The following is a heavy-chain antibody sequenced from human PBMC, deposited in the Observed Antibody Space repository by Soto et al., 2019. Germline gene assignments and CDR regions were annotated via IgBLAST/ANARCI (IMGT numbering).Heavy chain of an antibody. Sequence: ASVKVSCKVSGYTLTELSMHWVRQAPGKGLEWMGGFDPEDGETIYAQKFQGRVTMTEDTSTDTAYMELSSLRSEDTAVYYCAAYCSGGSCYYRGVNYYYMDVWGKGTTVTVSS. CDR1: GYTLTELS. CDR2: FDPEDGET. D-gene: IGHD2-15*01. V-gene: IGHV1-24*01. J-gene: IGHJ6*03. CDR3: AAYCSGGSCYYRGVNYYYMDV.